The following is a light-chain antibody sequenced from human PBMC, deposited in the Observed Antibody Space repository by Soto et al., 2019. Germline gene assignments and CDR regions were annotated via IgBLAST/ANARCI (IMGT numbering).Light chain of an antibody. CDR1: SSNIGSDT. CDR2: SNN. CDR3: ATWDDSLNGVV. V-gene: IGLV1-44*01. J-gene: IGLJ2*01. Sequence: QSALTQPPSASGTPGQRVTISCSGSSSNIGSDTVNWYQHVPGTAPKLLIYSNNQRPSGVPGRFSGSKSGTSASLAISGLQSEDEADYYCATWDDSLNGVVFGGGTKLTVL.